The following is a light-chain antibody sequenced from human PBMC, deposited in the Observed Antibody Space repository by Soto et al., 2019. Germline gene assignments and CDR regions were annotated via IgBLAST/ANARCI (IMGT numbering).Light chain of an antibody. CDR2: KAS. CDR3: QQYNSYWVT. J-gene: IGKJ1*01. V-gene: IGKV1-5*03. Sequence: DIQMTQSPSTLSASVGDRVTITCRASQSISSWLAWYQQKPGKAPKLLIYKASSLESGVPSRFSGSGSGTECTLTISSLQPDDFATYYCQQYNSYWVTFGQGTKVEIK. CDR1: QSISSW.